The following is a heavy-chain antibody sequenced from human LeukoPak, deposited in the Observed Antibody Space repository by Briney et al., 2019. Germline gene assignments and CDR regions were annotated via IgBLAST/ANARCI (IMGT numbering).Heavy chain of an antibody. CDR2: IIPIFGTA. Sequence: ASVKVSCKASGGTFSSYAISWVRQAPGQGLEWMGGIIPIFGTANYAQKFQGRVTITADKSTSTAYMELSSLRSEDTAVYYCARLLTGYYASGWFDPWGQGTLVTVSS. CDR3: ARLLTGYYASGWFDP. CDR1: GGTFSSYA. V-gene: IGHV1-69*06. J-gene: IGHJ5*02. D-gene: IGHD3-9*01.